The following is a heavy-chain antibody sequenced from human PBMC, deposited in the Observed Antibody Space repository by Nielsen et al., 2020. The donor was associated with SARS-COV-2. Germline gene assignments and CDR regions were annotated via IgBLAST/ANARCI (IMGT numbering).Heavy chain of an antibody. CDR2: ISGSGGST. CDR1: GFTFSSYA. V-gene: IGHV3-23*01. CDR3: ASMGATNDFDY. D-gene: IGHD5-12*01. J-gene: IGHJ4*02. Sequence: GGSLRLSCAASGFTFSSYAMSWVRQVPGKGLEWVSAISGSGGSTYYADSVKGRFTISRDNAKNSLYLQMNSLRAEDTAVYYCASMGATNDFDYWGQGTLVTVSS.